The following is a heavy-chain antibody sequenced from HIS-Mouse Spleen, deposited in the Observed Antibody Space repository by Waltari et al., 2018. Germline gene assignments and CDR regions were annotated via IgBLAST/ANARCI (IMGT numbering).Heavy chain of an antibody. CDR2: IYYSGST. Sequence: QRQLQESGPGLVKPSETVSLPCTVSGGSISGSSYSWGRIRQPPRQGLEWIGSIYYSGSTYYNPSLKSRVTISVDTSKNQFSLKLSSVTAADTAVYYCAREIPYSSSWYDWYFDLWGRGTLVTVSS. J-gene: IGHJ2*01. CDR3: AREIPYSSSWYDWYFDL. D-gene: IGHD6-13*01. V-gene: IGHV4-39*07. CDR1: GGSISGSSYS.